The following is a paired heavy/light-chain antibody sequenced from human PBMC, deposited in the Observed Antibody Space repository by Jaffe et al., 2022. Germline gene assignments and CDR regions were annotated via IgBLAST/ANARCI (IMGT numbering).Heavy chain of an antibody. J-gene: IGHJ3*02. Sequence: EVQLVESGGGLVQPGGSLRLSCAASGFTFSSYSMNWVRQAPGKGLEWVSYISSSSSTIYYADSVKGRFTISRDNAKNSLYLQMNSLRAEDTAVYYCARDLSYCSGGSCYWGAFDIWGQGTMVTVSS. D-gene: IGHD2-15*01. CDR1: GFTFSSYS. CDR3: ARDLSYCSGGSCYWGAFDI. V-gene: IGHV3-48*01. CDR2: ISSSSSTI.
Light chain of an antibody. CDR1: QSVSSN. CDR3: QQYNNWPPRT. Sequence: EIVMTQSPATLSVSPGERATLSCRASQSVSSNLAWYQQKPGQAPRLLIYGASTRATGIPARFSGSGSGTEFTLTISSLQSEDFAVYYCQQYNNWPPRTFGQGTKVEIK. V-gene: IGKV3-15*01. J-gene: IGKJ1*01. CDR2: GAS.